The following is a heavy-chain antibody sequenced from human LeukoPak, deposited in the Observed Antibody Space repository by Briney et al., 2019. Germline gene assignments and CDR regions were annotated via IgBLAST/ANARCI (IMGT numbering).Heavy chain of an antibody. CDR1: GFTFSSYS. Sequence: PPGGSLRLSCAASGFTFSSYSTNWVRQAPGKGLEWVSYISSASGSIYYADSVKGRFTISRDNAKNSLFLQMNSLRAEDTAVYYCARPPAYCSSTSCYYDYWGQGTLVTVSS. D-gene: IGHD2-2*01. V-gene: IGHV3-48*04. J-gene: IGHJ4*02. CDR2: ISSASGSI. CDR3: ARPPAYCSSTSCYYDY.